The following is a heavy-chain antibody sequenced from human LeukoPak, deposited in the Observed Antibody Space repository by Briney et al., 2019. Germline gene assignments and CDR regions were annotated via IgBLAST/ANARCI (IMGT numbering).Heavy chain of an antibody. CDR1: GFTFSSYS. Sequence: GGSLRLSCAASGFTFSSYSMNWVRQAPGKGLEWVSSISSSSSYIYYADSVKGRFTISRDNAKNSLYLQMNSLRAEDTAVYYCARAGIAAAGTNDAFDIWGQGTMVTVSS. CDR2: ISSSSSYI. CDR3: ARAGIAAAGTNDAFDI. J-gene: IGHJ3*02. V-gene: IGHV3-21*01. D-gene: IGHD6-13*01.